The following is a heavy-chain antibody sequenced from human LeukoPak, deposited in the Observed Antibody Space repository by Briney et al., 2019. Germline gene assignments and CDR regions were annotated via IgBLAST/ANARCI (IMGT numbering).Heavy chain of an antibody. CDR3: ARLSSFAFDI. D-gene: IGHD3-16*02. CDR2: ILHNGDST. V-gene: IGHV3-23*01. J-gene: IGHJ3*02. Sequence: GVSLRLSCAASGFTCSTYVMSWVRQAPGKGLEWLSLILHNGDSTYYADSVKGRFTISRDNSKNTLYLQMNSLRAEDTAVYYCARLSSFAFDIWGQGTMVTVSS. CDR1: GFTCSTYV.